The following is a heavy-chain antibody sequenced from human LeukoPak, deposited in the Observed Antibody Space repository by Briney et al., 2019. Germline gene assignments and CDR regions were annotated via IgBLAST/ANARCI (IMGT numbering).Heavy chain of an antibody. CDR3: ARHSSSWYGVDY. CDR1: GGSISSYY. Sequence: SETLSLTCTVSGGSISSYYWSWIRQPPGKGLEWIGYIYYSGGTNYNPSLKSRVTISVDTSKNQFSLKLSSVTAADTAVYYCARHSSSWYGVDYWGQGTLVTVSS. V-gene: IGHV4-59*01. CDR2: IYYSGGT. J-gene: IGHJ4*02. D-gene: IGHD6-13*01.